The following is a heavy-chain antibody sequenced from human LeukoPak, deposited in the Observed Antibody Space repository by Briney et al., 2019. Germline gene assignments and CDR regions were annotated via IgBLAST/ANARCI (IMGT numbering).Heavy chain of an antibody. CDR1: GFTFSRYS. D-gene: IGHD3-22*01. V-gene: IGHV3-21*01. CDR3: ARDYFDSSDHPQTYYYYYMDV. CDR2: ISSTSTFI. Sequence: KPGGSLRLSCAASGFTFSRYSMNWVRQAPGKGLEWVASISSTSTFIYSADSVKGRFTISRDTAKNSLFLQMNSLRAEDTAIYYCARDYFDSSDHPQTYYYYYMDVWGKGTTVTVSS. J-gene: IGHJ6*03.